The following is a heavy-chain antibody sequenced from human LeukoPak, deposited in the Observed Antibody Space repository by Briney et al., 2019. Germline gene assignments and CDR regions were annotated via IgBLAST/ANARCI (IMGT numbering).Heavy chain of an antibody. CDR3: ARDVDEDIVATMVSYFDX. Sequence: SGGSLRLSCAASGFTFSSYSMNWVRQAPGKGLEWVSSISSSSSYIYYADSVKGRFTISRDNAKNSLYLQMNSLRAEDTAVYYCARDVDEDIVATMVSYFDXXXQXTXXXVSS. J-gene: IGHJ4*02. D-gene: IGHD5-12*01. CDR2: ISSSSSYI. V-gene: IGHV3-21*01. CDR1: GFTFSSYS.